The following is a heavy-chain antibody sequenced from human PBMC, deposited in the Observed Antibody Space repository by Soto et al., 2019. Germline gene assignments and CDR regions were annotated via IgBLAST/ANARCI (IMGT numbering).Heavy chain of an antibody. J-gene: IGHJ2*01. V-gene: IGHV3-48*02. Sequence: EVQLEESGGVLVQAGGSLRLSCAASGFTFSNYNMNWVRQAPGKGLEWVSYISSRSITIYYADSVKGRYTISRDNAKNSLYLQMNSLRDEDTAIYYCVRGQVLRFLEWYFDLWGRGTLVTVSS. CDR3: VRGQVLRFLEWYFDL. D-gene: IGHD3-3*01. CDR2: ISSRSITI. CDR1: GFTFSNYN.